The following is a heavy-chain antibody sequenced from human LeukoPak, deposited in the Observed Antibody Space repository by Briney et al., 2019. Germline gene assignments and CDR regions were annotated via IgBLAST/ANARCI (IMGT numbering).Heavy chain of an antibody. CDR1: GFTFDDYG. CDR2: INWNGGST. V-gene: IGHV3-20*04. Sequence: PGGSLRLSCAASGFTFDDYGMSWVRQAPGKGLEWVSGINWNGGSTGYADSVKGRFTISRDNAKNSLYLQMNSLRAEDTALYYCARYRGGLSSGWHFDYWGQGTLVTVSS. D-gene: IGHD6-19*01. J-gene: IGHJ4*01. CDR3: ARYRGGLSSGWHFDY.